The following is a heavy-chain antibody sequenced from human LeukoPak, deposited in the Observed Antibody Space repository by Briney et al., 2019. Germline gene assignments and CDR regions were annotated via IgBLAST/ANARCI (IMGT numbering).Heavy chain of an antibody. V-gene: IGHV4-59*12. J-gene: IGHJ5*02. D-gene: IGHD6-13*01. CDR2: IYYSGST. Sequence: SETLSLTCTVSGGPISSYYWSWIRQPPGKGLEWIGYIYYSGSTNYNPSLKSRVTISVDTSKNQFSLKLSSVTAADTAVYYCARGSYSSSWSTAPFDPWGQGTLVTVSS. CDR3: ARGSYSSSWSTAPFDP. CDR1: GGPISSYY.